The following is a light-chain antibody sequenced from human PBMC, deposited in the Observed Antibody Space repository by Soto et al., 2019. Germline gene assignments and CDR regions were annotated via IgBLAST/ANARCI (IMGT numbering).Light chain of an antibody. Sequence: ELVLTQSPGSPSLSPGERATLSCRASQSVSSIYLAWYQQKPGQAPRLLIYSTSSRATGIPDRFSGSGSGTDFTLTINRLEPEDFAVYYCQQYGSSGTFGQGTKVEIK. CDR2: STS. CDR1: QSVSSIY. V-gene: IGKV3-20*01. CDR3: QQYGSSGT. J-gene: IGKJ1*01.